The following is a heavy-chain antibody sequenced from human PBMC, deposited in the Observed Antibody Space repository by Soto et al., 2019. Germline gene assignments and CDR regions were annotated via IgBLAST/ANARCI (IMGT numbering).Heavy chain of an antibody. J-gene: IGHJ4*02. CDR1: GFTFSSYA. V-gene: IGHV3-23*01. D-gene: IGHD6-13*01. CDR3: ARRGPGTYLDY. CDR2: ISGSGDST. Sequence: EVQLLDSGGGLVQPGGSLRLSCAASGFTFSSYAMNWVRQAPGKGLEWVSVISGSGDSTYYADSVKGRFTISRDNSKNTLYLQMNRLRTEDTAVYYCARRGPGTYLDYWGQGTLVTVSS.